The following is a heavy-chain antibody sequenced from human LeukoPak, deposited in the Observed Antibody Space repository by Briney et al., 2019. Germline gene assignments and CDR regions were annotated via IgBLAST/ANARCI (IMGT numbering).Heavy chain of an antibody. J-gene: IGHJ6*02. CDR3: ARGYGSGSYRPRLYYYYGMDV. CDR2: IYSGGST. Sequence: PGGSLRLSCAASGFTVSSNYMSWVRQAPGEGLEWVSVIYSGGSTYYADSVKGRFTISRDNSKNTLYLQMNSLRAEDTAVYYCARGYGSGSYRPRLYYYYGMDVWGQGTTVTVSS. CDR1: GFTVSSNY. D-gene: IGHD3-10*01. V-gene: IGHV3-66*01.